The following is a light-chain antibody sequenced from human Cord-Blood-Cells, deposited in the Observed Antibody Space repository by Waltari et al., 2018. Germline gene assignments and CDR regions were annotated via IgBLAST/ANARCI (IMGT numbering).Light chain of an antibody. J-gene: IGLJ1*01. V-gene: IGLV2-14*01. CDR2: EVS. CDR1: SSDVGGYNY. Sequence: QSALTQPASVSGSPGQSITISCTGTSSDVGGYNYVSWYQQHPGKAPKLMIYEVSNRPSGVSNRFSGSESGNTASLTISVLQAEDEAGYYCSSYTSSSTYVFGTGTKVTVL. CDR3: SSYTSSSTYV.